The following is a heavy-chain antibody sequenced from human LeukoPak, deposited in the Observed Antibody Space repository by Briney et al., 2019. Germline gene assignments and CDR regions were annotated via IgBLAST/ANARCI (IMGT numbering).Heavy chain of an antibody. D-gene: IGHD2-2*01. J-gene: IGHJ5*02. CDR3: ARVLDVVVPAAIGPQKLRYNWFDP. V-gene: IGHV4-4*07. CDR2: IYTSGST. Sequence: SETLSLTCTVSGGSISSYYWSWIRQPAGKGLEWIGRIYTSGSTNYNPSLKSRVTMSVDTSQNQFSLKLSSVTAADTAVYYCARVLDVVVPAAIGPQKLRYNWFDPWGQGTLVTVSS. CDR1: GGSISSYY.